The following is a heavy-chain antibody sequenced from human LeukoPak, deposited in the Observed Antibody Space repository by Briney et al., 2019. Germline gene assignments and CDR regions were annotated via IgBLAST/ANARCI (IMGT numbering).Heavy chain of an antibody. V-gene: IGHV4-59*11. CDR1: GCSTSSHF. J-gene: IGHJ5*02. D-gene: IGHD6-19*01. CDR3: TKATRWLAYAS. Sequence: PSETLSLTCTVSGCSTSSHFWSWMRQPPGKGLEWIGNIYNRGTTNYNPSLNSRVTMSVDTSKNQLSLQLTSVTAADTAVYYCTKATRWLAYASWGRGTLVTVSS. CDR2: IYNRGTT.